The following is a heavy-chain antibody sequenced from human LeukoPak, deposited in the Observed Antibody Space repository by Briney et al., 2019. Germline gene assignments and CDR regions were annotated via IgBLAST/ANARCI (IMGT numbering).Heavy chain of an antibody. CDR1: GFTFSSYE. D-gene: IGHD1-1*01. J-gene: IGHJ4*02. Sequence: GGSLRLSCAASGFTFSSYEMNWVRQAPGKGLEWVSSISSSSSYIYYADSVKGRFTISRDNAKNSLYLQMNSLRAEDTAVYYCAGPRGNWYIFDYWGQGTLVTVSS. V-gene: IGHV3-21*01. CDR3: AGPRGNWYIFDY. CDR2: ISSSSSYI.